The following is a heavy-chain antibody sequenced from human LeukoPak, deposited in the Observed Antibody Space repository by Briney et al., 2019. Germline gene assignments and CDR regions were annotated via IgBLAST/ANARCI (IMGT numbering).Heavy chain of an antibody. V-gene: IGHV3-20*04. Sequence: GGSLRLSCAASGYTFDDYGMRWVRQARGKGGEWVSGINCNGGSTGYADSVKGRFTISRDNAKNSLYLQMNNLRAEDTALYYCARVNSDYYDSSGYYYWGQGTLVTVSS. CDR2: INCNGGST. D-gene: IGHD3-22*01. CDR3: ARVNSDYYDSSGYYY. J-gene: IGHJ4*02. CDR1: GYTFDDYG.